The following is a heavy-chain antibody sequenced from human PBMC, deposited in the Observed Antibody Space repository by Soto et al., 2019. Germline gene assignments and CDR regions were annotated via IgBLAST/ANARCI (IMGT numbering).Heavy chain of an antibody. CDR1: GYTFTSYG. CDR2: ISAYNGNT. Sequence: ASVKVSCKASGYTFTSYGISWVRQAPGQGLEWMGWISAYNGNTNYAQKLQGRVTMTRNTYISTAYLELSNLRSEDTAVYYCVRGPPNWGFDYWGQGALVTVSS. CDR3: VRGPPNWGFDY. J-gene: IGHJ4*02. D-gene: IGHD7-27*01. V-gene: IGHV1-18*01.